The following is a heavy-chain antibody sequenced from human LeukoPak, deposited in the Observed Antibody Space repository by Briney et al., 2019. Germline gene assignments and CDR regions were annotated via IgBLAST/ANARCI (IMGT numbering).Heavy chain of an antibody. CDR3: AREPYYYDSSGYFQALDY. D-gene: IGHD3-22*01. Sequence: PGGSLRLSCAASGFTFSSYSMNWVRQAPGKGLEWVSSISSSSSYIYYADSVKGRFTISRDNAKNSLYLQMNSLRAEDTAVYYCAREPYYYDSSGYFQALDYWGQGTLVTVSS. CDR2: ISSSSSYI. V-gene: IGHV3-21*01. CDR1: GFTFSSYS. J-gene: IGHJ4*02.